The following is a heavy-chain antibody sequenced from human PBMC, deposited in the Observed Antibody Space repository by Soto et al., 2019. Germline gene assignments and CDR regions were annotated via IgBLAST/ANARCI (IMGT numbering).Heavy chain of an antibody. V-gene: IGHV4-34*01. Sequence: QVQLQQWGAGLLKPSETLSLTCAVYGGSFSGYYWSWIRQPPGKGLEWIGEINHSGSTNYNPSLKSRVNISVDTSKNQFFLKLSSVTAADTAVYYCASYDILTEGMDVWGQGTTVTVSS. D-gene: IGHD3-9*01. CDR2: INHSGST. CDR1: GGSFSGYY. J-gene: IGHJ6*02. CDR3: ASYDILTEGMDV.